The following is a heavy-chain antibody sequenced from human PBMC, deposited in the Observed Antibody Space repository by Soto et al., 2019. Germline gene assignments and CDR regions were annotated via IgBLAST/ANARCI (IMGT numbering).Heavy chain of an antibody. CDR1: WFSLSTSGVG. Sequence: GSGPTLVNPTQTLTLTCTFSWFSLSTSGVGVGWIRQPPGKALEWLALIYWDDDKRYSPSLKSRLTITKDTSKNQVVLTMTNMDPVDTATYYCAHRLRGIAAAGSEYLQHWGQGTLVTVSS. J-gene: IGHJ1*01. CDR3: AHRLRGIAAAGSEYLQH. D-gene: IGHD6-13*01. CDR2: IYWDDDK. V-gene: IGHV2-5*02.